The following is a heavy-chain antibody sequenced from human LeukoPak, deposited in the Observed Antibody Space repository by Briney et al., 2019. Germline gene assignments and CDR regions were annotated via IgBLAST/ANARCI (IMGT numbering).Heavy chain of an antibody. CDR2: IYSGGST. Sequence: PGGSLRLSCAASGFTVSSNYMSWVRQAPGKGLEWVSVIYSGGSTYYADSMKGRFTISRDNSKNTLYLQMNSLRAEDTAVYYCARGGGGYYDSSGYYPDYFDYWGQGTLVTVSS. V-gene: IGHV3-53*01. CDR1: GFTVSSNY. J-gene: IGHJ4*02. D-gene: IGHD3-22*01. CDR3: ARGGGGYYDSSGYYPDYFDY.